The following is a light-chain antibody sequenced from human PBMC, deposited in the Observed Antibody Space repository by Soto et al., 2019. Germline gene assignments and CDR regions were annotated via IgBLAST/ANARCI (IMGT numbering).Light chain of an antibody. CDR1: QGISNY. V-gene: IGKV1-27*01. CDR2: AAS. Sequence: DIQMTQYPSSLSASVGDRFTITCLASQGISNYLAWYQQKPGKVPKLLIYAASTLQSGVPSRFSGSGSGTDFTLTISSLQPEDVATYYCQKYNSAPLTVGGGTRLEIK. J-gene: IGKJ5*01. CDR3: QKYNSAPLT.